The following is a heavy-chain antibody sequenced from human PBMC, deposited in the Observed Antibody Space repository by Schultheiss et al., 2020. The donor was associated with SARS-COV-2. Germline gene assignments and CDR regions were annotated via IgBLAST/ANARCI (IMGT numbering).Heavy chain of an antibody. J-gene: IGHJ2*01. D-gene: IGHD6-6*01. CDR3: TTGVGAAPLYWYFDL. CDR1: GFTFSSYA. Sequence: GGSLRLSCAASGFTFSSYAMHWVRQAPGKGLEWVAVISYDGSNKYYADSVKGRFTISRDNAKNSLYLQMNSLRAEDTAVYYCTTGVGAAPLYWYFDLWGRGTLVTVSS. CDR2: ISYDGSNK. V-gene: IGHV3-30*07.